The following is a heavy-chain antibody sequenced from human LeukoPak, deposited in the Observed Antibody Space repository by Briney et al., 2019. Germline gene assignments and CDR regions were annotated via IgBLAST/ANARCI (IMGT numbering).Heavy chain of an antibody. CDR1: GFTFSSYS. CDR3: AKAGYCSGGSCYFYYYGMDV. Sequence: PGGSLRLSCAASGFTFSSYSMNWVRQAPGKGLEWVSAISGSGGSTYYADSVKGRFTISRDNSKNTLYLQMNSLRAEDTAVYYCAKAGYCSGGSCYFYYYGMDVWGKGTTVTVSS. CDR2: ISGSGGST. D-gene: IGHD2-15*01. V-gene: IGHV3-23*01. J-gene: IGHJ6*04.